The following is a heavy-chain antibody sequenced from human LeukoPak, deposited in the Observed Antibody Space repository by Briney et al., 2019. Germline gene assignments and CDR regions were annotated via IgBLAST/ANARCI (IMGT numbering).Heavy chain of an antibody. CDR3: AKDMGYGSGTYLDS. CDR2: ISYDGSEK. Sequence: PGRSLRLSCAASGFTFSSRSMHWVRQAPGKGLEWVAVISYDGSEKYYAESVKGRITISRDNSKDTLYLQMNSLRAEDTAVYYCAKDMGYGSGTYLDSWGQGTLASVSS. J-gene: IGHJ4*02. CDR1: GFTFSSRS. V-gene: IGHV3-30*18. D-gene: IGHD3-10*01.